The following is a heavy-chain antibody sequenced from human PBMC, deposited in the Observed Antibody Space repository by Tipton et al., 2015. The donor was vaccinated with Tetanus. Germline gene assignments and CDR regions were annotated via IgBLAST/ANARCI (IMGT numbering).Heavy chain of an antibody. V-gene: IGHV4-4*07. CDR3: ARGCEVTTVTIIGAHDWYFDL. J-gene: IGHJ2*01. Sequence: LRLSCTVSGGSISSYYWSWIRQPAGKGLEWIGRIYTSGSTNYNPSLKSRVTMSVDTSKNQFSLKLSSVTAADTAVYYCARGCEVTTVTIIGAHDWYFDLWGRGTLVTVSS. D-gene: IGHD4-17*01. CDR2: IYTSGST. CDR1: GGSISSYY.